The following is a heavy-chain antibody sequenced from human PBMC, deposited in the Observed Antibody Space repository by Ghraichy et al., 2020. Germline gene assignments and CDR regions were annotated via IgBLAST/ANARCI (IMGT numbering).Heavy chain of an antibody. D-gene: IGHD3-22*01. CDR3: ARDHYDSSGYTMGYYYMDV. CDR2: ISYDGSNK. Sequence: VAVISYDGSNKYYADSVKGRFTISRDNSKNTLYLQMNSLRAEDTAVYYCARDHYDSSGYTMGYYYMDVWG. J-gene: IGHJ6*03. V-gene: IGHV3-30*03.